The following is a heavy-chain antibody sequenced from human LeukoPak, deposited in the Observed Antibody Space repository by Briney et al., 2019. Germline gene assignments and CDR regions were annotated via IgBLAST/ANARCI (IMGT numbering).Heavy chain of an antibody. CDR3: ARVNGAYYSPEVFDS. CDR2: IKTDGSST. V-gene: IGHV3-74*01. J-gene: IGHJ4*02. CDR1: GFTFSSYW. D-gene: IGHD2-8*01. Sequence: GGSLRVSCAASGFTFSSYWMHWVRQAPGKGLVWVSRIKTDGSSTNYADSVKGRFTISRDNAKNTLYLQMNSLRAEDTAVYYCARVNGAYYSPEVFDSWAQGTLVTVSS.